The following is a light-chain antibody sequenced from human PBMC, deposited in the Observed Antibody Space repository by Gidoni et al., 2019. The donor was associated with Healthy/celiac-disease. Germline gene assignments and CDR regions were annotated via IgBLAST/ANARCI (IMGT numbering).Light chain of an antibody. CDR3: MQGTHWPPT. CDR2: KVS. V-gene: IGKV2-30*01. Sequence: DVVMTQSPLSLPVTLGQPASISCSSSQSLVYSDGNTYLNWFQQRPGQSPRRLIYKVSNRDSGVPDRFSGIGSGTDFTLKISRVEAEDVGVYYCMQGTHWPPTFGQGTKVEIK. J-gene: IGKJ1*01. CDR1: QSLVYSDGNTY.